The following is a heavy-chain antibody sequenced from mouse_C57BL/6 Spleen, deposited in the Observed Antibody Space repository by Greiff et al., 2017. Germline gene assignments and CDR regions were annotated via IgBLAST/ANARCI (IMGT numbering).Heavy chain of an antibody. J-gene: IGHJ4*01. CDR2: IWSDGST. V-gene: IGHV2-6-1*01. CDR3: ARHGALGRGYYAMDY. CDR1: GFSLTSYG. Sequence: VMLVESGPGLVAPSQSLSITCTVSGFSLTSYGVHWVRQPPGKGLEWLVVIWSDGSTTYNSALKSRLSISKDNSKSQVFLKMNSLQTDDTAMYYCARHGALGRGYYAMDYGGQGTSVTVSS. D-gene: IGHD4-1*01.